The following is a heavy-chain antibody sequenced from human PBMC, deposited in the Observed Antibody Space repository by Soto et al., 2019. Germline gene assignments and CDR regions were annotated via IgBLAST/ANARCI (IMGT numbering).Heavy chain of an antibody. CDR2: ISGSGGST. CDR1: GFTFSSYA. J-gene: IGHJ4*02. V-gene: IGHV3-23*01. CDR3: AKLQAYSYGPGAYFDY. D-gene: IGHD5-18*01. Sequence: EVQLLESGGVLVQPGVSLRLSCAASGFTFSSYAMSWVRQAPGKGLEWGSAISGSGGSTDYVDSVKGRFTISRDNSKNTLDLQMNSLRAEDTAVYYCAKLQAYSYGPGAYFDYWGQGTLVTVSS.